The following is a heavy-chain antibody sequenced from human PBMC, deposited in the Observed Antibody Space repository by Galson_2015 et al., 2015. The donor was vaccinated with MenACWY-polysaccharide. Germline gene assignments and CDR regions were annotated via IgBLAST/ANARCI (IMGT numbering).Heavy chain of an antibody. J-gene: IGHJ5*02. V-gene: IGHV6-1*01. Sequence: CAISGDSVSSYTAAWNGIRQSPSRGGEGLGRTYYRSNWSSDYALSVRGRITINADTSKTQFSLQLNSVTLVFKGVYYCVRGGAPASRLFDPWGQGTLVTVSS. CDR1: GDSVSSYTAA. CDR2: TYYRSNWSS. CDR3: VRGGAPASRLFDP.